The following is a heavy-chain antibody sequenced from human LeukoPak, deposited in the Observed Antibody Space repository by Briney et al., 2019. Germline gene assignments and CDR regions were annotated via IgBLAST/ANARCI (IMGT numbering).Heavy chain of an antibody. Sequence: SVKVSCKASGGTFSSYAISWVRQAPGQRLEWMGRIIPILGIANYAQKFQGRVTITADKSTSTAYMELSSLRSEDTAVYYCARSWGSGIWFDPWGQGTLVTVSS. CDR3: ARSWGSGIWFDP. J-gene: IGHJ5*02. CDR1: GGTFSSYA. V-gene: IGHV1-69*04. CDR2: IIPILGIA. D-gene: IGHD6-19*01.